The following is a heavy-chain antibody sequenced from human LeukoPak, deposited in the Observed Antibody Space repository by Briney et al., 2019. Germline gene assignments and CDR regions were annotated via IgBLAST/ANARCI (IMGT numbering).Heavy chain of an antibody. V-gene: IGHV3-66*02. CDR1: GFTINNNY. CDR2: TYSGGNT. Sequence: GGSLRLSCAASGFTINNNYMNWVRQAPGKGLEWVSVTYSGGNTYYADSVKGRFTISRDNSKNTLYLQMNGLRAEDTAIYYCARSWDARLNFDYWGQGTLVTVSS. D-gene: IGHD1-26*01. CDR3: ARSWDARLNFDY. J-gene: IGHJ4*02.